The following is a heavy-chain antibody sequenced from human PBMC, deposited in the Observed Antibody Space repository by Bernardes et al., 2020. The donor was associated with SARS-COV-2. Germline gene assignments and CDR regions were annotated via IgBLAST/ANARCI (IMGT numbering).Heavy chain of an antibody. D-gene: IGHD3-22*01. CDR2: IWYDGSNK. V-gene: IGHV3-33*01. CDR3: ARDWYYYDSSGYYYAAYYYYGMDV. J-gene: IGHJ6*04. CDR1: GFTFSSYG. Sequence: GGSLRLSCAASGFTFSSYGMHWVRQAPGKGLEWVAVIWYDGSNKYYADSVKGRFTISRDNSKNTLYLQMNSLRAEDTAVYYCARDWYYYDSSGYYYAAYYYYGMDVRVKGTTITVAS.